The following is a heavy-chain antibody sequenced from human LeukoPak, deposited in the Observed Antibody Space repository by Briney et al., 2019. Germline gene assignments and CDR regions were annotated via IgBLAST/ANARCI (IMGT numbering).Heavy chain of an antibody. CDR2: ISESGGNT. V-gene: IGHV3-23*01. D-gene: IGHD3-10*01. J-gene: IGHJ6*03. Sequence: GGSLRLSCAASGFTFSNYAMNWVRQAPGKGLEWVSGISESGGNTFYADSVKGRFTISRDNSKNTLYLQMNSLRAEDTAVYYCARHVSAMVRGVLYYYYYYMDVWGKGTTVTISS. CDR3: ARHVSAMVRGVLYYYYYYMDV. CDR1: GFTFSNYA.